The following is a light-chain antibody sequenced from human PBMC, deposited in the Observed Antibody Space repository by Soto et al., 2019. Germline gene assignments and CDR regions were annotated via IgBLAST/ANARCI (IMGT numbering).Light chain of an antibody. CDR1: SSDVGGYNY. Sequence: QSVLTQPRSVSGSPGQSVTISCTGTSSDVGGYNYVSWYQQHPGKAPKLMIYDVSKRPSGVPDRFSGSKSGDTASLTISGLHAEDEADYYCCSYAGSYTHWVFGGGTKLTVL. V-gene: IGLV2-11*01. J-gene: IGLJ3*02. CDR3: CSYAGSYTHWV. CDR2: DVS.